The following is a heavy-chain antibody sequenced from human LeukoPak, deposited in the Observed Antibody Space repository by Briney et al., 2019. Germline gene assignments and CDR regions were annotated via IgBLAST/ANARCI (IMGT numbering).Heavy chain of an antibody. CDR1: GYTFTSYG. CDR2: ISAYNGNT. V-gene: IGHV1-18*01. D-gene: IGHD3-3*01. J-gene: IGHJ4*02. Sequence: ASVKVSCKASGYTFTSYGISWVRQAPGQGLEWMGWISAYNGNTNYAQKLQGRVTMTTDTSTSTAYMELRSLRSDDTAVYYCASGAYDFWSGYSLYFDYWGQGTLVTVSS. CDR3: ASGAYDFWSGYSLYFDY.